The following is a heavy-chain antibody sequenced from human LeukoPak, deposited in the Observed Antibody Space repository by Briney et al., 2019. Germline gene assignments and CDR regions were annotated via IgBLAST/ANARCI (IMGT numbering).Heavy chain of an antibody. Sequence: GGFLRLSCAASGFTFDTYSMNWVRQAPGKGLEWVSYISSSSSIIHYADSVKGRFTISRDNAKKSLFLQMNSLRAEDTALYYCTRDGAGYYGSESTNWFDPWGQGTLVTVSS. J-gene: IGHJ5*02. V-gene: IGHV3-48*04. CDR1: GFTFDTYS. CDR2: ISSSSSII. CDR3: TRDGAGYYGSESTNWFDP. D-gene: IGHD3-10*01.